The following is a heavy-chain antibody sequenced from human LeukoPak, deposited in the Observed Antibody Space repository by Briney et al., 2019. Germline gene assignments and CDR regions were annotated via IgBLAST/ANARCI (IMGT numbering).Heavy chain of an antibody. V-gene: IGHV4-59*01. Sequence: SETLPLTCTVSGGSISSYYWSWIRQPPGKGLEWIGYIYYSGSTNYNPSLKSRVTISVDTSKNQFSLKLSSVTAADTAVYYCARAEFSSSWYGHYGMDVWGQGTTVTVSS. CDR1: GGSISSYY. CDR3: ARAEFSSSWYGHYGMDV. CDR2: IYYSGST. D-gene: IGHD6-13*01. J-gene: IGHJ6*02.